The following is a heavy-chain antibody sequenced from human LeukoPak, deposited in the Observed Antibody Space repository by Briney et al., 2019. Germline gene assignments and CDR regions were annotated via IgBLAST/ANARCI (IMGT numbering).Heavy chain of an antibody. J-gene: IGHJ4*02. CDR1: GFTFSSYA. Sequence: GGSLRLSCAASGFTFSSYAMSWVRQAPGKGLEWVSAISGSGGSTYYADSVKGRFAISRDNSKNTLYLQMNSLRAEDTAVYYCAKDRTYYYDSSGYLLDYWGQGTLVTVSS. V-gene: IGHV3-23*01. CDR3: AKDRTYYYDSSGYLLDY. CDR2: ISGSGGST. D-gene: IGHD3-22*01.